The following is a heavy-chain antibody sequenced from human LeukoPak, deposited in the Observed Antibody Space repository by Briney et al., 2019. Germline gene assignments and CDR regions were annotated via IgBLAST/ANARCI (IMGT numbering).Heavy chain of an antibody. Sequence: ASVKVSCKASGYTLTSYGISWVRQAPGQGLEWMGWISAYNGNTNYAQKLQGRVTMTTDTSTSTAYMELRSLRSDDTAVYYCARGGGFQPYYYYGMDVWGQGTTVTVSS. CDR1: GYTLTSYG. J-gene: IGHJ6*02. V-gene: IGHV1-18*01. CDR2: ISAYNGNT. D-gene: IGHD3-16*01. CDR3: ARGGGFQPYYYYGMDV.